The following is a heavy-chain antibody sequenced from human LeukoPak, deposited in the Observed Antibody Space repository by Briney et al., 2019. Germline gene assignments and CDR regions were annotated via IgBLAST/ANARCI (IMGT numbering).Heavy chain of an antibody. J-gene: IGHJ6*03. Sequence: SETLSLTCTVSGGSISSGSYYWSWIRQPAGKGLEWIGRIYTSGSTNYNPSLKSRVTISVDTSKNQFSLKLSSVTAADTAVYYCASMGVAGYYYMDVWGKGTTVTVSS. CDR1: GGSISSGSYY. D-gene: IGHD6-19*01. CDR2: IYTSGST. CDR3: ASMGVAGYYYMDV. V-gene: IGHV4-61*02.